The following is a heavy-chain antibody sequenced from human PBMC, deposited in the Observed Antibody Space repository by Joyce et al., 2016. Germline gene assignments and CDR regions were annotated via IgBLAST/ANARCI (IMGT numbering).Heavy chain of an antibody. J-gene: IGHJ4*02. CDR3: GRVDPTEQPIDY. CDR2: ISDNSRFI. V-gene: IGHV3-21*01. CDR1: GFAFSTYT. D-gene: IGHD6-13*01. Sequence: EVQLVESGGGLVKHGGSLRLSCAASGFAFSTYTMSWVRQAPGKGLEWVSSISDNSRFIYYADSLKGRFTISRDNAKNSLYLQMNSLRAEDTAVYYCGRVDPTEQPIDYWGQGTLVTVSS.